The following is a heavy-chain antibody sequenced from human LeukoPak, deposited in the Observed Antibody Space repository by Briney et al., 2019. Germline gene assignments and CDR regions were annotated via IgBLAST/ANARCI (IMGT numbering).Heavy chain of an antibody. V-gene: IGHV4-59*01. J-gene: IGHJ4*02. CDR2: IYYSGST. Sequence: PSETLSLTCTVSGGSISSYYWSWLRQPPGKGLEWIGYIYYSGSTNYNPSLKSRVTISVDTSKNQFSLKLSSVTAADTAVYYCARNRLGLIDYWGQGTLVTVSS. D-gene: IGHD1-14*01. CDR3: ARNRLGLIDY. CDR1: GGSISSYY.